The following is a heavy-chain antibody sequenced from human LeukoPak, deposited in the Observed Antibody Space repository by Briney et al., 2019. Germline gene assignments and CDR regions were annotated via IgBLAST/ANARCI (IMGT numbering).Heavy chain of an antibody. CDR2: IRYDGSNK. J-gene: IGHJ4*02. Sequence: PGGSLRLSCAASGFTFRSYGMHWVHQAPGKGLEWVAFIRYDGSNKKYADSVKGRFTISRDNSKNTLYLQMGSLRAEDMAVYYCARSGSGSYEPLDYWGQGTLVTVSS. V-gene: IGHV3-30*02. CDR3: ARSGSGSYEPLDY. D-gene: IGHD3-10*01. CDR1: GFTFRSYG.